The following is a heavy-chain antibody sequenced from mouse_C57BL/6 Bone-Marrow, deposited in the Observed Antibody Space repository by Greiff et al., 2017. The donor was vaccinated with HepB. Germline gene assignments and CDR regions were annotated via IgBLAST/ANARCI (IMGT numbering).Heavy chain of an antibody. V-gene: IGHV14-3*01. D-gene: IGHD2-4*01. J-gene: IGHJ4*01. CDR3: AMDGYYDYDGVYDYSMDY. CDR2: IDPANGNT. CDR1: GFNIKNTY. Sequence: EVQLQQSVAELVRPGASVKLSCTASGFNIKNTYMHWVKQRPEQGLEWIGRIDPANGNTKYVPKFQGKATITADTSSNTAYLQLSSLTSEDTAIYYCAMDGYYDYDGVYDYSMDYWGQGTSVTVSS.